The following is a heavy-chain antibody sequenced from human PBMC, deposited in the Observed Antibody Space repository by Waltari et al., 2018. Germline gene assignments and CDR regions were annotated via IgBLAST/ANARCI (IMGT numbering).Heavy chain of an antibody. Sequence: QVQLQQWGAGLLQPSETLSLTCAVYGGSFSGYWGSWIRQPPGKGLEWIGEISHSGRTNSNPSRKSRVTISVDTPKNQFSLKLSSVTAADTAVYYCARHIRGYDAFDIWGQGTMAIVSS. CDR1: GGSFSGYW. J-gene: IGHJ3*02. D-gene: IGHD3-3*01. V-gene: IGHV4-34*02. CDR2: ISHSGRT. CDR3: ARHIRGYDAFDI.